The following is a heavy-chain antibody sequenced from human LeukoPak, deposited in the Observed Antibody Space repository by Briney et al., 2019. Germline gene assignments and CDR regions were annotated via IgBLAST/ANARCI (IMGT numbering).Heavy chain of an antibody. D-gene: IGHD3-22*01. J-gene: IGHJ4*02. CDR3: ARDGAGGLLLDY. CDR1: GFSFSRDW. CDR2: INSDGSRT. V-gene: IGHV3-74*01. Sequence: GGSLRLSCAASGFSFSRDWMHWVRQAPGKGLVWASRINSDGSRTNYADSAKGRFTISRDNAKNTLYLQMNSLRVEDTAVYYCARDGAGGLLLDYWGQGTLVTVSS.